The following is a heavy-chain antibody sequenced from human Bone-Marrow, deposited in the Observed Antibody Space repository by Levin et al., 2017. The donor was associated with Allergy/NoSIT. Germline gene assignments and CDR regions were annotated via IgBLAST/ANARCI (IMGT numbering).Heavy chain of an antibody. J-gene: IGHJ4*02. CDR1: GYTFTSYD. Sequence: ASVKVSCKASGYTFTSYDINWVRQATGQGLEWLGWMNPNNGNTGYAQKFQGRVTLTRSTSISTAYMELSGLTSDDTAIYYCARNVAKTGDFDNWGQGTLVTVSS. D-gene: IGHD5-12*01. V-gene: IGHV1-8*01. CDR2: MNPNNGNT. CDR3: ARNVAKTGDFDN.